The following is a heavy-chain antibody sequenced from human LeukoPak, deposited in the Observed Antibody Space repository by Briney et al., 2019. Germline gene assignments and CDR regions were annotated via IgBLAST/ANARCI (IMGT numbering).Heavy chain of an antibody. V-gene: IGHV5-51*01. CDR3: VRLTSSLDY. CDR2: IYPGDSDT. J-gene: IGHJ4*02. D-gene: IGHD6-13*01. CDR1: GYSFTSYW. Sequence: GESLKIPCKGSGYSFTSYWIGWVRQVPGKGLEWMGLIYPGDSDTRYSPSFQGQVTFSVDASISTAYLQLSGLRASDAAIYYCVRLTSSLDYWGQGTLVTVSS.